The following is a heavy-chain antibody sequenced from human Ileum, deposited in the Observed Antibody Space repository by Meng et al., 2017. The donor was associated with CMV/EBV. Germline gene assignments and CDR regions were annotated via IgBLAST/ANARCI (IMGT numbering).Heavy chain of an antibody. CDR1: GFTFSDNY. J-gene: IGHJ4*02. V-gene: IGHV3-72*01. CDR3: ARTRTTDPAFDY. CDR2: TRNKANSYTT. Sequence: ASGFTFSDNYMDWVRQAPGKGLEWVGRTRNKANSYTTEYAASVKGRFTISRDDSKNSLYLQMNSLKTEDTAVYYCARTRTTDPAFDYWGQGTLVTVSS. D-gene: IGHD2/OR15-2a*01.